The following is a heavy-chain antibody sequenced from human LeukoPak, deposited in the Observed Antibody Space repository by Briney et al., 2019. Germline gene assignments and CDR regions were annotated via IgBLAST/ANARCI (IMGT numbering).Heavy chain of an antibody. D-gene: IGHD2-2*01. J-gene: IGHJ6*02. CDR2: ISYDGSNK. CDR1: GFTFSSYG. CDR3: AKDQKLGYCSSTSCYGLTYYYYYYYGMDV. V-gene: IGHV3-30*18. Sequence: GGSLRLSCAASGFTFSSYGMHWVRQAPGKGLEWVAVISYDGSNKYYADSVKGRFTISRDNSKNTLYLQMNSLRAEDTAVYYCAKDQKLGYCSSTSCYGLTYYYYYYYGMDVWGQGTTVTVSS.